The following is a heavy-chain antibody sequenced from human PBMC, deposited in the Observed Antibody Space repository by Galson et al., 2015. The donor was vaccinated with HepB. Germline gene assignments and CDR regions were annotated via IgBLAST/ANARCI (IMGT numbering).Heavy chain of an antibody. D-gene: IGHD5-18*01. CDR1: RFTFSSYS. Sequence: SLRLSCAASRFTFSSYSLNWVRQAPGKGLEWVSYISSSSNTIYYAESVKGRFTISRDNAKNSLYLQMNSLRAEDTAVYFCVRDWDKDSGYGYYYYGMDVWGQGTTVTVPS. J-gene: IGHJ6*02. CDR3: VRDWDKDSGYGYYYYGMDV. V-gene: IGHV3-48*04. CDR2: ISSSSNTI.